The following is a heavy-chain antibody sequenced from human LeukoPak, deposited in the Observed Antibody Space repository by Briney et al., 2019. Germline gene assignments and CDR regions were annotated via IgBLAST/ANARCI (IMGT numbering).Heavy chain of an antibody. Sequence: SETLSLTCTVSGGSISSYYWGWIRQPPGKGLEWIGSIYHSGSTYYNVSLKSRVTISLDTSKNQFSLKLSSVTAAETAVYYCARVAGRGYPFDYWGQGTLVTVSS. CDR3: ARVAGRGYPFDY. CDR1: GGSISSYY. J-gene: IGHJ4*02. CDR2: IYHSGST. D-gene: IGHD6-19*01. V-gene: IGHV4-38-2*02.